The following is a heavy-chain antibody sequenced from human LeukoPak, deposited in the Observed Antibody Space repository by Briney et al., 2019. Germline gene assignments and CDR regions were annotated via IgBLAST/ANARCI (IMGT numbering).Heavy chain of an antibody. J-gene: IGHJ3*02. CDR1: GFSFSTYG. D-gene: IGHD3-3*01. CDR3: VRDLDQNDFWSGYWPDAFAS. CDR2: IWHDGTNE. V-gene: IGHV3-33*01. Sequence: GRSLRLSCVASGFSFSTYGMHWVRQAPGKGPQWVAVIWHDGTNEYYLNSVRGRFIISRDNSRNTVYLQMNSLRAEDTAVYYCVRDLDQNDFWSGYWPDAFASWGQGTKVFVSS.